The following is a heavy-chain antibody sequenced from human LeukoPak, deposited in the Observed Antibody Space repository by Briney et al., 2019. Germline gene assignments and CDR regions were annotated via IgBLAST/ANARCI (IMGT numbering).Heavy chain of an antibody. CDR3: ARRYSGSHDAFDI. D-gene: IGHD1-26*01. V-gene: IGHV4-34*01. CDR2: INHSGST. CDR1: GGSFSGYY. Sequence: SETLSLTCAVYGGSFSGYYWSWIRQPPGKGLELIGEINHSGSTNYNPSLKSRVTMSVDTSKNQFSLKLSSVTAADTAVYYCARRYSGSHDAFDIWGQGTMVTVS. J-gene: IGHJ3*02.